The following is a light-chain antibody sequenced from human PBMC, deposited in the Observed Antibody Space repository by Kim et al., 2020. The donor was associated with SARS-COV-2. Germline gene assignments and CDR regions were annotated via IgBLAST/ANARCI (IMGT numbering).Light chain of an antibody. V-gene: IGLV4-69*01. Sequence: QPVLTQSPSASASLGASVKLTCTLSSGHSSYAITWLQQQPEKGPRYLMKLTSDGSHTKGDGIPDRFSGSSSGTERYLTISSLQSEDEADYYCQTWAAGQGYFFGTGTKFTVL. CDR1: SGHSSYA. CDR3: QTWAAGQGYF. J-gene: IGLJ1*01. CDR2: LTSDGSH.